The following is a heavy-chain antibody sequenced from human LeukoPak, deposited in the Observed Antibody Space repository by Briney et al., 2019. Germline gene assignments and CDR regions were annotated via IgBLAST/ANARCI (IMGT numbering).Heavy chain of an antibody. CDR3: ARGDLGYCSGGSCYLYYFDY. V-gene: IGHV4-34*01. CDR2: INHSGST. CDR1: GGSFSAYY. D-gene: IGHD2-15*01. Sequence: PSETLSLTCAVDGGSFSAYYWSWIRQPPGKGLEWIGEINHSGSTNYIPSLKSRVTISVDTSKNQFSLKLSSVTAADTAVYYCARGDLGYCSGGSCYLYYFDYWGQGTLVTVSS. J-gene: IGHJ4*02.